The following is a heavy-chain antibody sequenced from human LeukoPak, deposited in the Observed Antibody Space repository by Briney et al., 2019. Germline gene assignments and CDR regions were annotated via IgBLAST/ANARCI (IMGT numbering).Heavy chain of an antibody. J-gene: IGHJ4*02. Sequence: SETLSLTCTVSGGSISSGSYYWSWIRQPPGKGLEWIGYIYYTGSTNYNPSLKSRVTISVDTSKNQFSLKLRSVTAADTAVYYCARVDSSNWYDSRGYFDYWGQGTVVTVSS. V-gene: IGHV4-61*01. CDR2: IYYTGST. CDR1: GGSISSGSYY. CDR3: ARVDSSNWYDSRGYFDY. D-gene: IGHD6-13*01.